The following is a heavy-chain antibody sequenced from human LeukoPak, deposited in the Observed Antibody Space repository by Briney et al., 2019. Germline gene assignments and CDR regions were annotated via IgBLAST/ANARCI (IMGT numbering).Heavy chain of an antibody. V-gene: IGHV3-74*01. D-gene: IGHD3-10*01. CDR2: INGDGSAT. J-gene: IGHJ6*03. CDR1: GSTFSRNW. CDR3: ARGVRGIISYYYYYMDL. Sequence: GGSLRLSRAASGSTFSRNWMHWVRQTPGKGLVWVSRINGDGSATTYADSVAGRFTISRDNAKNTIHLQMTSLRAEDTAVYYCARGVRGIISYYYYYMDLWGKGTTVTVSS.